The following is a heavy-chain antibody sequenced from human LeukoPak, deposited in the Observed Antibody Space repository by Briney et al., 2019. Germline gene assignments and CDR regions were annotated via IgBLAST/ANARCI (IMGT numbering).Heavy chain of an antibody. D-gene: IGHD3-22*01. CDR3: AKGDDSNGYSGDY. CDR1: GFTFSNYA. Sequence: PGGSLRLSCDASGFTFSNYAMSWVRRAPGKGLEWVSAIRGSGSSTYHADSVKGRFTISRDNSKNTLYLQMNSLRAEDTAVYYCAKGDDSNGYSGDYWGQGTPVTVSS. J-gene: IGHJ4*02. V-gene: IGHV3-23*01. CDR2: IRGSGSST.